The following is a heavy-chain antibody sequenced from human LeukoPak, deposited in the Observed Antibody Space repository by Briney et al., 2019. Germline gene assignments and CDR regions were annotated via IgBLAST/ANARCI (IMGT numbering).Heavy chain of an antibody. CDR3: ARDREGYSSSWYSFSFDY. J-gene: IGHJ4*02. CDR1: GGSISSGSYY. V-gene: IGHV4-61*02. Sequence: TPSETLSLTCTVSGGSISSGSYYWSWIRQPAGKGLEWIGRIYTSGSTNYNPSLKSRVTISVDTSKNQFSLKLSSVTAADTAVYYCARDREGYSSSWYSFSFDYWGQGTLVTVSS. D-gene: IGHD6-13*01. CDR2: IYTSGST.